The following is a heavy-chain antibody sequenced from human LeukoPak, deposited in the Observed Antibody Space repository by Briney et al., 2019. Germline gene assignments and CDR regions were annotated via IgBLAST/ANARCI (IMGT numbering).Heavy chain of an antibody. CDR2: ISGSGGST. V-gene: IGHV3-23*01. D-gene: IGHD3-22*01. CDR1: GFTFSSYA. J-gene: IGHJ4*02. CDR3: AKDLDSSGYLFDY. Sequence: GESLRLSCAASGFTFSSYAMSWVRQAPGKGLEWVSAISGSGGSTYYADSVKGRFTISRDNSKNTLYLQMNSLRAEDTAVYYCAKDLDSSGYLFDYWGQGTLVTVSS.